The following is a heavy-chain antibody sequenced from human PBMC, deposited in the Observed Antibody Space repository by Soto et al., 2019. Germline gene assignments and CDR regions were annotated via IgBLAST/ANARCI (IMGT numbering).Heavy chain of an antibody. CDR3: AKDLSIAARRTALDAFDI. V-gene: IGHV3-30*18. CDR2: ISYDGSNK. D-gene: IGHD6-6*01. CDR1: GFTFSSYG. J-gene: IGHJ3*02. Sequence: HPGGSLRLSCAASGFTFSSYGMHWVRQAPGKGLEWVAVISYDGSNKYYADSVKGRFTISRDNSKNTLYLQMNSLRAEDTAVYYCAKDLSIAARRTALDAFDILGEEKMVTVPS.